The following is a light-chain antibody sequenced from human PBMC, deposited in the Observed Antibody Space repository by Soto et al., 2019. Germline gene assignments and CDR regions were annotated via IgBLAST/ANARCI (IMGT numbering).Light chain of an antibody. Sequence: QSVLTQPPSVSAAPGQKVTISCSGSSSNIGDNSVSWYLQLPGTTPKLLIYEVSNRPSGLSNRFSGSKSGNTASLTISGLQAEDEADYYCSSYTNSNTQVFGTGTKVTLL. V-gene: IGLV2-14*01. CDR3: SSYTNSNTQV. J-gene: IGLJ1*01. CDR2: EVS. CDR1: SSNIGDNS.